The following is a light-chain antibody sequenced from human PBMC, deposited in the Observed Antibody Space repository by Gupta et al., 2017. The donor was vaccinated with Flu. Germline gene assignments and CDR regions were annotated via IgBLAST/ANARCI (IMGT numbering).Light chain of an antibody. J-gene: IGLJ1*01. CDR2: EDK. CDR3: QSYDSSNLYV. Sequence: NFMLTQPHSVSESPAKTVTISCTRSSGNIATNYVQWYQQRPGSSPTTVIYEDKQRPSGVPDRFSGSIDRSSNSASLTISGLKAEDEADYYCQSYDSSNLYVFGTGTKVTVL. V-gene: IGLV6-57*01. CDR1: SGNIATNY.